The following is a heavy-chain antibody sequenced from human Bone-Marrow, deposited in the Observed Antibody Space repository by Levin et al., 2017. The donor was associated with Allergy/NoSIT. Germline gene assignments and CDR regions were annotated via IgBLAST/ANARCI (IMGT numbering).Heavy chain of an antibody. CDR3: AKDALLWFGESYGMDV. J-gene: IGHJ6*02. CDR2: ISHDGNNK. V-gene: IGHV3-30*18. D-gene: IGHD3-10*01. CDR1: GFTFSNYG. Sequence: SCAVSGFTFSNYGMHWVRQAPGKGLEWVAVISHDGNNKYYADSVKDRFTISRDNSKNTLYLEVNSLRAEDTAVYFCAKDALLWFGESYGMDVWGQGTTVTVSS.